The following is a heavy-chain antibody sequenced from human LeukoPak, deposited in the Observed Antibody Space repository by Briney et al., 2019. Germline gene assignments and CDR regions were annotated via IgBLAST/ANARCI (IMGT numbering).Heavy chain of an antibody. V-gene: IGHV4-39*02. Sequence: SETLSLTCTVSGGSISSSSYYWGWIRQPPGKGLEWIGSIYYSGSTYYNPSLKSRVTISVDTSKNQFSLKLSSVTAADTAVYYCTREIGGTTVHYWGQGTLVTVSS. CDR3: TREIGGTTVHY. D-gene: IGHD1-7*01. CDR2: IYYSGST. CDR1: GGSISSSSYY. J-gene: IGHJ4*02.